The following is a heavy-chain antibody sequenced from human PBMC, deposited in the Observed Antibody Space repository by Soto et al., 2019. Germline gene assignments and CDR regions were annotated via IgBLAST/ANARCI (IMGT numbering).Heavy chain of an antibody. Sequence: QVQLVQSGAEVKKPGSSVKVSCKASGGTFSSYGTSWVRQAPGQGLEWMGGIIPIFGTANYAQKFQGRVTITADESTSTAYMELSSLRSEDTAVHYCARGEAARYYHGMDVWGQGTTVTVSS. CDR2: IIPIFGTA. CDR1: GGTFSSYG. J-gene: IGHJ6*02. D-gene: IGHD6-13*01. CDR3: ARGEAARYYHGMDV. V-gene: IGHV1-69*12.